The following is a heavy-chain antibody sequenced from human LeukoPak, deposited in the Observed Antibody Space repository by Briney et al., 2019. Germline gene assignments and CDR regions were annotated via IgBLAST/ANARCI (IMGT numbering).Heavy chain of an antibody. Sequence: SETLSLTCTASGGSISSYCMRWVRQPPGKGLEWIGYINYSGSTKYNPSLKSRVTISVDKSKNQFSLKLSSVTAADTAVYFCARGPHYGAILNDPFYILGQGTMVTVSS. CDR2: INYSGST. CDR1: GGSISSYC. V-gene: IGHV4-59*01. J-gene: IGHJ3*02. D-gene: IGHD4-17*01. CDR3: ARGPHYGAILNDPFYI.